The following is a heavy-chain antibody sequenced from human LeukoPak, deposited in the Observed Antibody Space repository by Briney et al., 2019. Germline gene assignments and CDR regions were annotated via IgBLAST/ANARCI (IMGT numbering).Heavy chain of an antibody. J-gene: IGHJ4*02. Sequence: GGSLRLSCAASGFSAIKNYLTWVRQAPGKGLEWASVIYSGGTTYYADSVKGRLTITRDNSQNTLYLQMDSLRAEDTAVYYCARDPNSWGQGTLVTVSS. CDR1: GFSAIKNY. CDR3: ARDPNS. V-gene: IGHV3-66*01. CDR2: IYSGGTT.